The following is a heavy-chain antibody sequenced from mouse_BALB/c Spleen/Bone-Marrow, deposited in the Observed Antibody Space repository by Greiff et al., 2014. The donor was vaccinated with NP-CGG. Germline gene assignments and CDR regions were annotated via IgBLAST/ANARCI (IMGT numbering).Heavy chain of an antibody. CDR3: ARGDYGNWNYAMDY. V-gene: IGHV1-67*01. CDR1: GYTFTDYA. D-gene: IGHD2-1*01. Sequence: VKLQESGPELVRPGVSVKISCKGSGYTFTDYAMHWVKQSHAKSLEWIGVISTYSGNTNYNQKFKGKATMTVDKSSSTAYMELARLTSEDSAIHYCARGDYGNWNYAMDYWGQGTSVTVSS. CDR2: ISTYSGNT. J-gene: IGHJ4*01.